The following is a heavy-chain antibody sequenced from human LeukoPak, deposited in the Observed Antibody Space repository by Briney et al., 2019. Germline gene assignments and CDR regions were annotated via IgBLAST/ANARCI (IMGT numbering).Heavy chain of an antibody. V-gene: IGHV3-21*01. Sequence: GGSLRLSCAASGISFSNYSMNWVRQAPGKGLEWVSLISSSSRFIYYGDSVKGRFTISRDNAKKSLYLQMNSLRAEDTAVYYCARCSGWSLYYYYYYMDVWGKGTTVTVSS. J-gene: IGHJ6*03. D-gene: IGHD6-19*01. CDR2: ISSSSRFI. CDR1: GISFSNYS. CDR3: ARCSGWSLYYYYYYMDV.